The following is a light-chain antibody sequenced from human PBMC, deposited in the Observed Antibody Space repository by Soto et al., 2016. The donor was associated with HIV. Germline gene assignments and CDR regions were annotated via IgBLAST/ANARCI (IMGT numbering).Light chain of an antibody. V-gene: IGKV1-39*01. CDR1: QSISSY. CDR3: LQDYTYPYT. Sequence: DIQMTQSPSSLSASVGDRVTITCRASQSISSYLNWYQQKPGKAPKLLIYATSSLQSGVPSRFSGSGSGTDFTLTISSLQPEDSASYFXLQDYTYPYTFGQGPSWRSN. J-gene: IGKJ2*01. CDR2: ATS.